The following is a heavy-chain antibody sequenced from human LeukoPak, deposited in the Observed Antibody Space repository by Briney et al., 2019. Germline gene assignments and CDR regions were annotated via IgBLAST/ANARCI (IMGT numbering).Heavy chain of an antibody. Sequence: PGGSLRLSCAASGFTFSSYWMHWVRQAPGKGLVWVSRINTDGSSTTYADSVRGRFTFSRDNAKNSLYLQMNSLRAEDTAVYYCARGASGVAVAGTNPVWGKGTTVTISS. CDR1: GFTFSSYW. J-gene: IGHJ6*04. D-gene: IGHD6-19*01. V-gene: IGHV3-74*01. CDR3: ARGASGVAVAGTNPV. CDR2: INTDGSST.